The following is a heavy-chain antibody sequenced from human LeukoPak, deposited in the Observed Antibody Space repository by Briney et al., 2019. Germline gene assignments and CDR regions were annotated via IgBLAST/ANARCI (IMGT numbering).Heavy chain of an antibody. CDR1: GFTVSSNY. D-gene: IGHD6-19*01. J-gene: IGHJ4*02. CDR3: ARDLGLGIAVFDY. CDR2: IYSGGST. Sequence: GRSLRLSCAASGFTVSSNYMSWGRQAPGKGLDWVSVIYSGGSTYYADSVKGRFTISRDNSKNTLYLQMNSLRAEDTAVYYCARDLGLGIAVFDYWCQGTLVTVSS. V-gene: IGHV3-66*01.